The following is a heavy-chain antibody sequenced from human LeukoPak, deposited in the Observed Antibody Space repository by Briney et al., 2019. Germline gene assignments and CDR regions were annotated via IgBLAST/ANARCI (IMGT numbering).Heavy chain of an antibody. CDR1: GGTFSSYA. J-gene: IGHJ6*03. CDR2: IIPIFGTA. CDR3: ARERGIRDFWNPEDYYYMDV. Sequence: GASVKVSCKASGGTFSSYAISWVRQAPGQGLEWMGGIIPIFGTANYAQKFQGRVTITTDESTSTAYMELSSLRSEDTAVYYCARERGIRDFWNPEDYYYMDVWGKGTTVTVSS. V-gene: IGHV1-69*05. D-gene: IGHD3-3*01.